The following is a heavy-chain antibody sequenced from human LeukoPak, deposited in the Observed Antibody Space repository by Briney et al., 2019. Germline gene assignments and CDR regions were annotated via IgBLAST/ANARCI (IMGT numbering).Heavy chain of an antibody. V-gene: IGHV1-3*01. CDR3: ARAYSSGWYFGY. J-gene: IGHJ4*02. Sequence: KFQGRVTITRDTSASTAYMELSSLRSEDTAVYYCARAYSSGWYFGYWGQGTLVTVSS. D-gene: IGHD6-19*01.